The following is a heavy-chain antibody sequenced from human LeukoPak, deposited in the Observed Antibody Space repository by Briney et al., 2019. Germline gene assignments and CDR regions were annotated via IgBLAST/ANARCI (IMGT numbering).Heavy chain of an antibody. CDR3: ATGGPTMVVTAMPYYYYYYGMDV. V-gene: IGHV1-2*04. CDR2: INPNSGGT. J-gene: IGHJ6*02. D-gene: IGHD2-21*02. Sequence: ASVKVSCKASGYTFTDYYMHWVRQAPGQGLEWMGRINPNSGGTNYAQKFQGWVTMTRDTSISTAYMELSRLRSDDTAVYYCATGGPTMVVTAMPYYYYYYGMDVWGQGTTVTVSS. CDR1: GYTFTDYY.